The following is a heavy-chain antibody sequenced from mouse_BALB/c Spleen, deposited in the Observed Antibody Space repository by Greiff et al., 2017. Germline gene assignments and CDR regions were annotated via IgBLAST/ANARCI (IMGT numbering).Heavy chain of an antibody. J-gene: IGHJ3*01. V-gene: IGHV14-4*02. CDR2: IDPENGDT. CDR1: GFNIKDYY. CDR3: NAPPPML. Sequence: DVKLQESGAELVRSGASVKLSCTASGFNIKDYYMHWVKQRPEQGLEWIGWIDPENGDTEYAPKFQGKATMTADTSSNTAYLQLSSLTSEDTAVYYCNAPPPMLWGQGTLVTVSA. D-gene: IGHD6-5*01.